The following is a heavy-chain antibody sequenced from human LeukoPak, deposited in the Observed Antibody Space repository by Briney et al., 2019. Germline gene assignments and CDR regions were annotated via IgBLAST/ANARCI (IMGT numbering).Heavy chain of an antibody. V-gene: IGHV1-18*01. CDR2: ISAYNGNT. CDR3: ARKAPMAVYYYYYMDV. J-gene: IGHJ6*03. D-gene: IGHD3-10*01. Sequence: ASVKVSCKASGYTLTSYGISWVRQAPGQGLEWMGWISAYNGNTNYAQKLQGRVTMTTDTSTSTAYMELRSLRSDDTAVYYCARKAPMAVYYYYYMDVWGKGTTVTISS. CDR1: GYTLTSYG.